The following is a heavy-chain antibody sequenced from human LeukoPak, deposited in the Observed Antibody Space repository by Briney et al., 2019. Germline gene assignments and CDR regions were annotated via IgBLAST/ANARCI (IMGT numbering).Heavy chain of an antibody. V-gene: IGHV4-34*01. D-gene: IGHD3-3*01. CDR2: INHSGST. Sequence: SETLSLTCAVYGGSFSGYYWSWIRQPPGKGLEWIGEINHSGSTNYNPSLKSRVTISVDTSKNQFSLKLSSVTAADTAVYYCARGCPIVLEWSYYYGMDVWGQGTTVTVSS. CDR3: ARGCPIVLEWSYYYGMDV. CDR1: GGSFSGYY. J-gene: IGHJ6*02.